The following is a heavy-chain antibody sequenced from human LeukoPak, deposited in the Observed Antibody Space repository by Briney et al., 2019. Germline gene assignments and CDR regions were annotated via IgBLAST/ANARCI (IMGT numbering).Heavy chain of an antibody. J-gene: IGHJ4*02. CDR2: ISAYNGNT. D-gene: IGHD3-22*01. CDR3: ARDKPDYYDSSGSVDY. V-gene: IGHV1-18*01. Sequence: GASVKVSCKASGYTFTSYGISWVRQAPGQGLEWMGWISAYNGNTNYAQKLQGRVTMTTDTSTSTAYMELRSLRSDDTAVYYCARDKPDYYDSSGSVDYWGQGTLVTVSS. CDR1: GYTFTSYG.